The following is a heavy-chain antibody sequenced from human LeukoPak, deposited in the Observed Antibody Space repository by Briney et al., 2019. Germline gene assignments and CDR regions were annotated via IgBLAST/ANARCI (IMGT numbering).Heavy chain of an antibody. V-gene: IGHV3-7*03. J-gene: IGHJ4*02. Sequence: GGSLRLSCAASGFTFSNYWMSWVRQAPGKGPEWVGDIKTDGSDKYYVGSVKGRFTISRDNAKTSLYLQMNSLRAEDTAVYYCARKGSSGLTWFDYWGQGTLVTVSS. CDR1: GFTFSNYW. CDR2: IKTDGSDK. CDR3: ARKGSSGLTWFDY. D-gene: IGHD6-19*01.